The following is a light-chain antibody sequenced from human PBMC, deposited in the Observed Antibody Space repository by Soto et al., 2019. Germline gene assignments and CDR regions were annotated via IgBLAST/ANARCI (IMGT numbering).Light chain of an antibody. CDR3: QQYNNWPPWT. CDR2: GAS. V-gene: IGKV3-15*01. J-gene: IGKJ1*01. Sequence: EIVMTQSPATLSVSPGERATLSCRASQSVSSNLAWYQQKPGQAPRLLIYGASTRATATPARFSGSGSGTEFTLTISSLQSEDFAVDYCQQYNNWPPWTFGQGTKVEVK. CDR1: QSVSSN.